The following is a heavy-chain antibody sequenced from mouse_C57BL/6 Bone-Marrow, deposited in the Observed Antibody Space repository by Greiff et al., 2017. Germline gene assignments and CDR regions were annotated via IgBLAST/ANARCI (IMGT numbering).Heavy chain of an antibody. CDR2: IDPSDSYT. CDR3: ARWIYYGDY. D-gene: IGHD2-1*01. Sequence: VQLQQPGAELVMPGASVKLSCKASGYTFTSYWMHWVKQRPGQGLEWIGEIDPSDSYTNYNQKFKGKSTLTVDKSSSTAYMQLSSLTSEDSAVYYCARWIYYGDYWGQGTTLTVSS. J-gene: IGHJ2*01. V-gene: IGHV1-69*01. CDR1: GYTFTSYW.